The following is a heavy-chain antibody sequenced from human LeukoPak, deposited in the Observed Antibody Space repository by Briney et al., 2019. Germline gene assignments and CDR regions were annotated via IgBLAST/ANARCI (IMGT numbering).Heavy chain of an antibody. CDR1: GYTFTSYG. Sequence: ASVKVSCKASGYTFTSYGISWVRQASGQGLEWMGWISAYNGNTNYAQKLQGRVTMTTDTSTSTAYMELRSLRSDDTAVYYCARLDYYYDSSGYSYWGQGTLVTVSS. CDR3: ARLDYYYDSSGYSY. CDR2: ISAYNGNT. J-gene: IGHJ4*02. D-gene: IGHD3-22*01. V-gene: IGHV1-18*01.